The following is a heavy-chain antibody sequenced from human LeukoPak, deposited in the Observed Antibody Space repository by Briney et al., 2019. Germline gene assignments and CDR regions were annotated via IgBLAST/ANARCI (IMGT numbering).Heavy chain of an antibody. CDR1: GGSISSSSYY. D-gene: IGHD6-13*01. CDR3: ARDYPSAAGIPGGNWFDP. J-gene: IGHJ5*02. Sequence: KPSETLSLTCTVSGGSISSSSYYWGWIRQPPGKGLEWIGSIYYSGSTNYNPSLKSRVTISVDTSKNQFSLKLSSVTAADTAVYYCARDYPSAAGIPGGNWFDPWGQGTLVTVSS. CDR2: IYYSGST. V-gene: IGHV4-39*07.